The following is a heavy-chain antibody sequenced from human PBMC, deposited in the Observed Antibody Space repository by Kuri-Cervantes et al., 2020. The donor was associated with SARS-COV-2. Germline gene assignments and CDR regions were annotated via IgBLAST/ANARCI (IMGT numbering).Heavy chain of an antibody. Sequence: ASVKVSCKASGYTFTSYYMHWVRQAPGQGLEWMGIINPSGGSTSYAQKFQGRVTMTRDTSTSTVYMELGSLRSEDTAVYYCARDALHYDFWSGPYFDYWGQGTLVTVSS. CDR3: ARDALHYDFWSGPYFDY. V-gene: IGHV1-46*01. CDR2: INPSGGST. D-gene: IGHD3-3*01. J-gene: IGHJ4*02. CDR1: GYTFTSYY.